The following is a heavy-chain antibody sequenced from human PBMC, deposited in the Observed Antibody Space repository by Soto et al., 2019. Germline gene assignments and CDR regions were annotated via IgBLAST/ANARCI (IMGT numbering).Heavy chain of an antibody. D-gene: IGHD2-15*01. CDR2: ISYDGSNK. J-gene: IGHJ4*02. Sequence: QVQLVESGGGVVQPGRSLRLSCAASGFTFSSYAMHWVRQAPGKGLEWVAVISYDGSNKYYADSVKGRFTISRDNSKHPLYLQMNSLRAEDTAVYYCARVSRYCSGGSCYSVPYFDYWGQGTLVTVSS. V-gene: IGHV3-30-3*01. CDR1: GFTFSSYA. CDR3: ARVSRYCSGGSCYSVPYFDY.